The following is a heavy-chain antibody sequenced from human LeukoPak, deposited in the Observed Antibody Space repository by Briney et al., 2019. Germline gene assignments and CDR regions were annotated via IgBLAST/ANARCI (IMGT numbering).Heavy chain of an antibody. V-gene: IGHV1-2*02. CDR1: GYSFTGYY. J-gene: IGHJ5*02. D-gene: IGHD2-15*01. CDR2: INPNSAGT. Sequence: ASVKVSCKASGYSFTGYYMHWVRQAPGQGLEWMGWINPNSAGTRYAQKFQGRVTMTRDTSISTAYMELSSLRSDDTAVYYCARDQGGGSKNWFDPWGQGTLVTVYS. CDR3: ARDQGGGSKNWFDP.